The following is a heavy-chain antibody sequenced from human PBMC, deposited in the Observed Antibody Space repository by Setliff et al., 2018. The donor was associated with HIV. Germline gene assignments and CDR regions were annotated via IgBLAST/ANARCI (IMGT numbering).Heavy chain of an antibody. J-gene: IGHJ5*02. D-gene: IGHD1-26*01. V-gene: IGHV1-2*02. CDR2: INPDNGAT. CDR1: GYTFTAFY. CDR3: ARARYSGSYGNWFDP. Sequence: ASVKVSCKASGYTFTAFYMHWVRQAPGQGLEWMGWINPDNGATNYTQKFQGRVTVTRATFISTAYMELTRLTSDDTAVYYCARARYSGSYGNWFDPWGQGTRVTVS.